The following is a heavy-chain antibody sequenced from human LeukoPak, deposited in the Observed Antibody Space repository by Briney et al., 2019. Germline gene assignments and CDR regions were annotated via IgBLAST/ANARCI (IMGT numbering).Heavy chain of an antibody. CDR3: ATSPVTTWWFDP. CDR2: IHTSGST. CDR1: GGSISSSSYY. V-gene: IGHV4-61*02. J-gene: IGHJ5*02. D-gene: IGHD4-17*01. Sequence: SETLSLTCTVSGGSISSSSYYWGWIRQPAGKGLERIGRIHTSGSTNYNPSLKSRVTISVDTSKNQFSLKLSSVTAADTAVYYCATSPVTTWWFDPWGQGTLVTVSS.